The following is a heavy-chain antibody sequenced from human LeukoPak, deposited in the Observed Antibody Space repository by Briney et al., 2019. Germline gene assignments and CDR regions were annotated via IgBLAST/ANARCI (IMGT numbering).Heavy chain of an antibody. CDR2: IYYSGST. CDR1: GGSISSGGYY. Sequence: SETLSLTCTVSGGSISSGGYYWSWIRQHPGKGLEWIGYIYYSGSTYCNPSLKSRVTISVDTSKNQFSLKLSSVTAADTAVYYCARTVGATTYDYWGQGTLVTVSS. V-gene: IGHV4-31*03. J-gene: IGHJ4*02. D-gene: IGHD1-26*01. CDR3: ARTVGATTYDY.